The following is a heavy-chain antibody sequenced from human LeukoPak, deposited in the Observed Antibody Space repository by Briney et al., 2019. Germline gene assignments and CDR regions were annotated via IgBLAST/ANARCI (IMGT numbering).Heavy chain of an antibody. CDR3: ARDDLVPAAFQAFDI. J-gene: IGHJ3*02. Sequence: PGGSLRLSCAASGFTFSSYGMHWVRQAPGKGLEWVAVIWYGGSNKYYADSVKGRFTISRDNSKNTLYLQMNSLRAEDTAVYYCARDDLVPAAFQAFDIWGQGTMVTVSS. D-gene: IGHD2-2*01. CDR2: IWYGGSNK. V-gene: IGHV3-33*08. CDR1: GFTFSSYG.